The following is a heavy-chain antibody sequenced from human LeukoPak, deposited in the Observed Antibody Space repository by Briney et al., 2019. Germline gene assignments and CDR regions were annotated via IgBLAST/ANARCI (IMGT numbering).Heavy chain of an antibody. V-gene: IGHV4-39*07. Sequence: SETLSLICSVSGGSISSSSYYWGWIRQPPGKGLERIGSIYHSGSTYYNPSLKSRVTISVDTSKNQFSLKLSSVTAADTAVYYCAREALNWNEEYYYYYMDVWGKGATVTVSS. CDR3: AREALNWNEEYYYYYMDV. J-gene: IGHJ6*03. CDR2: IYHSGST. CDR1: GGSISSSSYY. D-gene: IGHD1-20*01.